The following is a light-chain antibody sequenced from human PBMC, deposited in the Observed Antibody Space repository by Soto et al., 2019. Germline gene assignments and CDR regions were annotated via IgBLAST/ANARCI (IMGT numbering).Light chain of an antibody. J-gene: IGKJ3*01. V-gene: IGKV3-11*01. CDR3: QQRSNWLFT. CDR2: DAS. Sequence: EIVLTQSPATLSLSPGERATLSCRASQSVSSYLAWYQRKPGQAPRLLIYDASNRATGIPARFSGSGSATDLTRTISSLEPEDFAVYYCQQRSNWLFTFGPGTKVDIK. CDR1: QSVSSY.